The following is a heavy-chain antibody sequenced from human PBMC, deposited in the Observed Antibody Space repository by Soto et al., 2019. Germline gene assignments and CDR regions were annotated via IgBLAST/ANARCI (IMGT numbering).Heavy chain of an antibody. CDR3: AHRPNWGINGLGA. CDR2: IYWNDDK. V-gene: IGHV2-5*01. J-gene: IGHJ6*02. Sequence: SGPTLVNPTPTLTLTCTLSGFSLNAGGGGVVWIRQPPGKALEWLALIYWNDDKRYSPSLKNRLTITKDTSRNQVVLIMTNMAPDDTGTYYCAHRPNWGINGLGAWGQGTTVTVSS. CDR1: GFSLNAGGGG. D-gene: IGHD7-27*01.